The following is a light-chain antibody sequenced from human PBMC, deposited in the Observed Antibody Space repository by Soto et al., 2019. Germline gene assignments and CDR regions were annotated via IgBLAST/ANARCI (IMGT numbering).Light chain of an antibody. CDR1: QSVLYSSNNKNY. J-gene: IGKJ3*01. Sequence: DIVMTQSPDSLAVSLGERVTINCKSSQSVLYSSNNKNYLAWYQQKPGQPPKLLIYWASTRESGVPDRFSGSGSGTDFTLTISILQAEDVAVYYCQQYYSTPFTFGPGTKVDIK. CDR2: WAS. V-gene: IGKV4-1*01. CDR3: QQYYSTPFT.